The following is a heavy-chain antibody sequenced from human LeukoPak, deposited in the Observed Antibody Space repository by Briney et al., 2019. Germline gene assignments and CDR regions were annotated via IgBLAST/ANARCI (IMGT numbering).Heavy chain of an antibody. CDR3: ARSYSNYVYYYYYMDV. J-gene: IGHJ6*03. CDR2: IYYSGST. Sequence: SETLSLTCTVSGGSISSSSYYWGWIRQPPGKGRESIGSIYYSGSTYYNPSLKSRVTISVDTSKNQFSLKPSSVTAADTAVYYCARSYSNYVYYYYYMDVWGKGTTVTVSS. V-gene: IGHV4-39*01. CDR1: GGSISSSSYY. D-gene: IGHD4-11*01.